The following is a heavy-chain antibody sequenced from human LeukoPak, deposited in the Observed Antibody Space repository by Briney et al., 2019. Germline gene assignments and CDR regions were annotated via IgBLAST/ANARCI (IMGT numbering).Heavy chain of an antibody. CDR2: ISYDGSNK. CDR3: AKLPSPMVRGVWFDY. J-gene: IGHJ4*02. D-gene: IGHD3-10*01. CDR1: GFTFSSYA. V-gene: IGHV3-30*18. Sequence: GGSLRLSCAASGFTFSSYAMHWVRQAPGKGLEWVAVISYDGSNKYYADSVKGRFTISRDNSKNTLYLQMNSLRAEDTAVYYCAKLPSPMVRGVWFDYWGQGTLVTVSS.